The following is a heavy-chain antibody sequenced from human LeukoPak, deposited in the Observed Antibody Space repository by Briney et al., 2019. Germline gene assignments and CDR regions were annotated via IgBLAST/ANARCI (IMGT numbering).Heavy chain of an antibody. CDR1: GGSFSGYY. CDR2: INHSGST. D-gene: IGHD2-2*01. CDR3: ARGNIVVVPAARVWFDP. V-gene: IGHV4-34*01. J-gene: IGHJ5*02. Sequence: SETLSLTCAVYGGSFSGYYWSWIRQPPGKGLEWIGEINHSGSTNYNPSLKSRVTISVGTSKNQFSLKLSSVTAADTAVYYCARGNIVVVPAARVWFDPWGQGTLVTVSS.